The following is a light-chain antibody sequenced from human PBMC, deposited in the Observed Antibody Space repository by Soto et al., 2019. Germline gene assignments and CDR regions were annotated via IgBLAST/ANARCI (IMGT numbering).Light chain of an antibody. J-gene: IGKJ1*01. V-gene: IGKV3-20*01. CDR1: QSVSSSF. CDR3: QQYGSSPWT. Sequence: IVLTQSPGTLSLSPGERATLSCRASQSVSSSFLAWFHQRPGQAPRLLIYAASTRAPGIPDRFSGSGSETDFTLTISRLEPEDFAVYYCQQYGSSPWTFGQVTKVEIK. CDR2: AAS.